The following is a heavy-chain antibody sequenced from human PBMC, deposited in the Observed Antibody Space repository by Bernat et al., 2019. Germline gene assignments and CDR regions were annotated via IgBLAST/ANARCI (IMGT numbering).Heavy chain of an antibody. CDR1: GYTLTELS. Sequence: QVQLVQSGAEVKKPGASVKVSCKVSGYTLTELSMHWVRQAPGKGLEGMGGVDPEDGETIYAQKFQGRVTMTEDTSTDTAYMELSSLRSEDTAVYYCATVYDYVWAPTYNWFDPWGQGTLVTVSS. CDR3: ATVYDYVWAPTYNWFDP. D-gene: IGHD3-16*01. J-gene: IGHJ5*02. V-gene: IGHV1-24*01. CDR2: VDPEDGET.